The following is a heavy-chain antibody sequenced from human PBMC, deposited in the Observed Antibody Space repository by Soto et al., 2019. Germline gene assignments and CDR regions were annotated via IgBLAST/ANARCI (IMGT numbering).Heavy chain of an antibody. Sequence: QVQRQESGPGLVKLSETLSITCTVSGDSISTYYWTWIRQPPGKGLEWIGYIYNSATIKYNPSLKGRVTMSGDTSKNQYSLKLSFETAADTAVDYCARGRFDYIWGSTAPDLDYWGQGALVTVYS. D-gene: IGHD3-16*01. CDR3: ARGRFDYIWGSTAPDLDY. CDR1: GDSISTYY. CDR2: IYNSATI. J-gene: IGHJ4*02. V-gene: IGHV4-59*01.